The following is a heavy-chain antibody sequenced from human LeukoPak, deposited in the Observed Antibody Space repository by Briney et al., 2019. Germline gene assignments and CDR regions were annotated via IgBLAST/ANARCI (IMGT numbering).Heavy chain of an antibody. J-gene: IGHJ4*02. CDR1: GFTFSSYA. V-gene: IGHV3-30-3*01. D-gene: IGHD5-12*01. CDR2: ISYDGGNK. Sequence: GRSLRLSCAASGFTFSSYAMHWVRQAPGKGLEWVAVISYDGGNKYYADSVKGRFTISRDNSKNTLYLQMNSLRAEDTAVYYCARDQGYSGYGPFYFDYWGQGTLVTVST. CDR3: ARDQGYSGYGPFYFDY.